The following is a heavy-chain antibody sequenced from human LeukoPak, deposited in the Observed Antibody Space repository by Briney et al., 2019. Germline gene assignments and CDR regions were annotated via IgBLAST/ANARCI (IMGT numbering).Heavy chain of an antibody. CDR2: IIPIFGTA. V-gene: IGHV1-69*05. D-gene: IGHD3-22*01. CDR1: GGSFSSYA. Sequence: SVKVSCKASGGSFSSYAISWVRQAPGQGLEWMGGIIPIFGTANYAQKFQGRVTITTDESTSTAYMELSSLRSEDTAVYYCARGFYYDSSGYYLGPTDYWGQGTLVTVSS. CDR3: ARGFYYDSSGYYLGPTDY. J-gene: IGHJ4*02.